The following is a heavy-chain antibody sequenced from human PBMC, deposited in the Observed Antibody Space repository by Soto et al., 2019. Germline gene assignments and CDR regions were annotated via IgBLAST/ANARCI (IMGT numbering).Heavy chain of an antibody. Sequence: QVQLVQSGAEVKKPGASVKVSCKASGYTFTSYGISWVRQAPGQGLEWMGWISAYNGNTNYAQKLQGRVTMTTDTTTSTAYMERRSLRSDDTAVYYCARARVATGYYYYGMDVWGQGTTVTVSS. V-gene: IGHV1-18*01. J-gene: IGHJ6*02. CDR2: ISAYNGNT. CDR1: GYTFTSYG. CDR3: ARARVATGYYYYGMDV. D-gene: IGHD5-12*01.